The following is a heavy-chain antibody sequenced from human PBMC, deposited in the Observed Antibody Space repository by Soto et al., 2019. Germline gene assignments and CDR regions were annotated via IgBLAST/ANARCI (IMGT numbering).Heavy chain of an antibody. J-gene: IGHJ4*02. V-gene: IGHV3-74*01. CDR3: ARDPRDGYHSPPDY. Sequence: EVQLVESGGGLVQPGVSLRLSCVPSGFTFNSHWMHWVRQAPGKGLVWVSRINGEGSTTSYADSVRGRFTISRDNAKNTLYLQMNSLRVDDTAVYYCARDPRDGYHSPPDYWGQGTLVTVSS. CDR1: GFTFNSHW. CDR2: INGEGSTT. D-gene: IGHD5-12*01.